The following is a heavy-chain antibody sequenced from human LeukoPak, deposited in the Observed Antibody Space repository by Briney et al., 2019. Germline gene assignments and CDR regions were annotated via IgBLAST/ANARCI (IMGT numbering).Heavy chain of an antibody. Sequence: PGGSLRLSCAASGFTFSSYWMTWVRQAPGKGLEWVASIKQDGNEKYYVDSVKGRFTISSDNARNSLYLQMSSLRADDTAVYYCARDGAFRIYDYWGQGTLVTVSS. V-gene: IGHV3-7*01. CDR1: GFTFSSYW. CDR3: ARDGAFRIYDY. CDR2: IKQDGNEK. D-gene: IGHD3-3*02. J-gene: IGHJ4*02.